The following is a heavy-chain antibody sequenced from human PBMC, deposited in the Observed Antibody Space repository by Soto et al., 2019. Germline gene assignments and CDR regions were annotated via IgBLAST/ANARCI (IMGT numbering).Heavy chain of an antibody. V-gene: IGHV3-74*01. CDR3: ARISYMYV. J-gene: IGHJ6*03. Sequence: PGGSLRLSCAASGFTFSSDWMSWVRQAPGKGLVWVSRIDTDGSTTSYADSVKGRFTISRDNAKNTLYLQMNSLRAEDTAVYYCARISYMYVWGKGTTVTVSS. CDR2: IDTDGSTT. CDR1: GFTFSSDW.